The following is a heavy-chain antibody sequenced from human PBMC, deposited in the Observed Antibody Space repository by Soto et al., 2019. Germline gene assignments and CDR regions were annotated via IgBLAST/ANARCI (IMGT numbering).Heavy chain of an antibody. D-gene: IGHD1-26*01. CDR3: ARVGWDRNYDP. CDR1: GGSISSYY. Sequence: PSETLSLTCTVSGGSISSYYWSWIRQPPGKGLEWIGYIYYSGSTNYNPSLKSRVTISVDTSKNQFSLKLSSVTAADTAVYYCARVGWDRNYDPWGQGTLVTVSS. CDR2: IYYSGST. V-gene: IGHV4-59*01. J-gene: IGHJ5*02.